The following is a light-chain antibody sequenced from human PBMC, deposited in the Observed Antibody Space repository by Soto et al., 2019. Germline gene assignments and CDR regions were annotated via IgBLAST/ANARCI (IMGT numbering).Light chain of an antibody. Sequence: EIVMTQSPATLSVSPGERATLSCRASQSVSSNVAWYQQKPGQAPRLLIYGTSNRATGIPPRFSGSGSGTEFTLTVSSLQSEDVAVYYCKQYNRWPYTFGQGTKLDIK. CDR3: KQYNRWPYT. CDR2: GTS. CDR1: QSVSSN. J-gene: IGKJ2*01. V-gene: IGKV3-15*01.